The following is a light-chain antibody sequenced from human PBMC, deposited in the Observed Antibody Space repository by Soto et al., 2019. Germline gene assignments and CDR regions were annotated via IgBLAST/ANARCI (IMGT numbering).Light chain of an antibody. CDR3: AAWDDSLSGDYV. V-gene: IGLV1-47*02. Sequence: QYVLTQPPSASGTPGQRVTISCSGSSSNIGSNYVYWYQQLPGTAPKLLIYSNNQRPSGVPYRFSGSKSGTSASLAISGLRSEDEADYYCAAWDDSLSGDYVFGTGTKLTVL. J-gene: IGLJ1*01. CDR2: SNN. CDR1: SSNIGSNY.